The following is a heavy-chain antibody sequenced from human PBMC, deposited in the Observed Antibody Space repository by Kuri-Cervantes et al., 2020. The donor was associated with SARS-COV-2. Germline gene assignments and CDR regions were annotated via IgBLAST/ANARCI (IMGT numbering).Heavy chain of an antibody. V-gene: IGHV3-9*01. J-gene: IGHJ4*02. CDR2: IGWNSGSI. CDR1: GFTFDDYA. D-gene: IGHD4-23*01. Sequence: SLKISCAASGFTFDDYAIHWVRQAPGKGLEWVAGIGWNSGSIGYADSVKGRFTISKDNAKKSLFLQMNSLRAEDTAVYYCARGDDYGGNYPDYWGQGTLVTVSS. CDR3: ARGDDYGGNYPDY.